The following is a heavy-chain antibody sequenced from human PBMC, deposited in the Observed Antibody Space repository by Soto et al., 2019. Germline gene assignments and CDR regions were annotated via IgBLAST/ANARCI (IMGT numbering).Heavy chain of an antibody. J-gene: IGHJ4*01. V-gene: IGHV1-3*05. D-gene: IGHD3-3*01. CDR2: INVANGNT. CDR3: ARGILWSGYPYYFDS. Sequence: QVLLVQSGAEKTKPGASVKVSCKASGYTFIRSAMHWVRQAPGQRLEWMGWINVANGNTKYSQKFEGRVTITRDTSATTADRELSSLTSEDTAVYYCARGILWSGYPYYFDSWGHGPLVTVSS. CDR1: GYTFIRSA.